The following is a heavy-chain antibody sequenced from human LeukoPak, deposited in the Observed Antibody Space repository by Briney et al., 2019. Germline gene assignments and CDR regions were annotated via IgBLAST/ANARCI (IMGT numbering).Heavy chain of an antibody. CDR1: GGSFSGYY. J-gene: IGHJ4*02. CDR3: AKAQQTVVVVAAVDY. V-gene: IGHV4-34*01. CDR2: INHSGST. D-gene: IGHD2-15*01. Sequence: SETLSLTCAVYGGSFSGYYWSWIRQPPGKGLEWIGEINHSGSTNYNPSLKSRVTISVDTSKNQFSLKLSSVTAADTAVYYCAKAQQTVVVVAAVDYWGQGTLVTVSS.